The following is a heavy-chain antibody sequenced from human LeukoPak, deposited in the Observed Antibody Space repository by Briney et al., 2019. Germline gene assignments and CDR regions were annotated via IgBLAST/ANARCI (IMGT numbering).Heavy chain of an antibody. Sequence: PSQTLSLTCAVSGGSISSGGYSWSWIRQPPGKGLEWIGYIYHSGSTYYNPSLKSRVTISVDRSKNQFSLKLSSVTAADTAVYYCARDKDQTNWFDPWGQGTLVTVSS. V-gene: IGHV4-30-2*01. CDR1: GGSISSGGYS. J-gene: IGHJ5*02. D-gene: IGHD2-15*01. CDR3: ARDKDQTNWFDP. CDR2: IYHSGST.